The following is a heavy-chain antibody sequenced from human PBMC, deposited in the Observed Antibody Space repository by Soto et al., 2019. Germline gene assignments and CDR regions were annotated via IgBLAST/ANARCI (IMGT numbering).Heavy chain of an antibody. CDR2: IYYSGST. J-gene: IGHJ6*02. D-gene: IGHD6-13*01. Sequence: SETLSLTCTVSGGSISSSSYYWGWIRQPPGKGLEWIGSIYYSGSTYYNPSLKSRVTISVDTSKNQFSLKLSSVTAADTAVYYCASLLYPADGFYYYYGMDVWGQGTTVTVSS. CDR1: GGSISSSSYY. CDR3: ASLLYPADGFYYYYGMDV. V-gene: IGHV4-39*01.